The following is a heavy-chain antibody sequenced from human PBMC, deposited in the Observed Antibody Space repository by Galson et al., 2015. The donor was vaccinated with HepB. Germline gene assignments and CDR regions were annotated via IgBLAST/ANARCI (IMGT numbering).Heavy chain of an antibody. CDR1: GDSVSSNSAA. V-gene: IGHV6-1*01. D-gene: IGHD3-16*01. CDR3: ARGTEILMRDAFDI. CDR2: TYYRSKWYN. Sequence: CAISGDSVSSNSAAWNWIRQSPSRGLEWLGRTYYRSKWYNDYAVSVKSRITINPDTSKNQFSLQLNSVTPEDTAVYYCARGTEILMRDAFDIWGQGTMVTVSS. J-gene: IGHJ3*02.